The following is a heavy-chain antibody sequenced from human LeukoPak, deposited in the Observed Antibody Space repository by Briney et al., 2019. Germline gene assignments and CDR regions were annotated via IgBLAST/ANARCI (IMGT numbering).Heavy chain of an antibody. CDR2: IYYSGST. V-gene: IGHV4-59*01. Sequence: PSETLSLTCTVSGGSISSYYWSWIRQPPGKGLEWIGYIYYSGSTNYNPSLKSRVTISVDTSKNQFSLKLSSVTAADTAVYYCARNHCGSTSCYLDWFDPWGQGTLVTVSS. J-gene: IGHJ5*02. CDR3: ARNHCGSTSCYLDWFDP. D-gene: IGHD2-2*01. CDR1: GGSISSYY.